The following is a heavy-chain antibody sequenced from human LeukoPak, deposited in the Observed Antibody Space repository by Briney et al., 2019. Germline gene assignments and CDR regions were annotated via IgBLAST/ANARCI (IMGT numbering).Heavy chain of an antibody. D-gene: IGHD2-2*01. V-gene: IGHV1-18*01. Sequence: ASVKVSCMASGYTFATYGISWVRQAPGQGLEWMGWISAYNGNTNYAQKLQGRVTMTTDTSTSTAYMELRSLRSDDTAVYYCARDRDCSSTTCLNWLDPWGQGTLVTVSS. CDR3: ARDRDCSSTTCLNWLDP. CDR1: GYTFATYG. J-gene: IGHJ5*02. CDR2: ISAYNGNT.